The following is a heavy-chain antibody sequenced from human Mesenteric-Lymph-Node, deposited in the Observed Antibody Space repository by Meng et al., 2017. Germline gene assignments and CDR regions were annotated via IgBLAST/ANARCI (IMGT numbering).Heavy chain of an antibody. CDR3: ARMGSEDSSGYYYSRWYAFDI. CDR2: INAKTDVT. CDR1: GFTFTDYF. J-gene: IGHJ3*02. D-gene: IGHD3-22*01. Sequence: ASVKVSCKASGFTFTDYFVHWVRQAPGQGLEWMGRINAKTDVTVYAQKYQGRVTVTRDTSISTAYLDLTSLTSDDTAVYYCARMGSEDSSGYYYSRWYAFDIWGQGTMVTVSS. V-gene: IGHV1-2*06.